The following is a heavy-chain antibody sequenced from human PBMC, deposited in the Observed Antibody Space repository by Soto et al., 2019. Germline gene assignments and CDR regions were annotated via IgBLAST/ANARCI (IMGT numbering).Heavy chain of an antibody. V-gene: IGHV4-31*03. J-gene: IGHJ5*02. CDR2: IYYSGST. Sequence: TLSLTCTVSGHSISSGGYYWSWIRQHPGKGLEWIGYIYYSGSTYYNPSLKSRVTISVDTSKNQFSLKLSSVTAADTAVYYCARVGGYYDSSGYPTWFDPWGQGTLVTVSS. D-gene: IGHD3-22*01. CDR1: GHSISSGGYY. CDR3: ARVGGYYDSSGYPTWFDP.